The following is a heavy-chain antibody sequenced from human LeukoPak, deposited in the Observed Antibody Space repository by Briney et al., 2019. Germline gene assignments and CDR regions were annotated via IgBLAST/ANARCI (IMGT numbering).Heavy chain of an antibody. CDR1: GFTLTSYV. CDR2: ISSDGNYK. D-gene: IGHD4-17*01. CDR3: ARGDYGDLY. V-gene: IGHV3-30-3*01. Sequence: GGSLRLSCAASGFTLTSYVMHWVRQAPGKGLEWVAVISSDGNYKYYADSEKGRFTISRDNSKNTLYLQVNSLRAEDTVVYYCARGDYGDLYWGQGTLVTVSS. J-gene: IGHJ4*02.